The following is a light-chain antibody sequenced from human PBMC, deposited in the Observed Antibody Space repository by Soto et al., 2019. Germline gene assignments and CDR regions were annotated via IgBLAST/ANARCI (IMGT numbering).Light chain of an antibody. V-gene: IGLV2-8*01. J-gene: IGLJ1*01. CDR1: SSDVGRYNY. CDR3: SSYAGTPFV. CDR2: EVN. Sequence: QSVLTQPPSASGSPGRSVTISCTGTSSDVGRYNYVSWYQQHPGKAPKLMISEVNKRASGVPDRFSGSKSGNTAPLTVSGLQAEDEADYYCSSYAGTPFVFGTGTKVTVL.